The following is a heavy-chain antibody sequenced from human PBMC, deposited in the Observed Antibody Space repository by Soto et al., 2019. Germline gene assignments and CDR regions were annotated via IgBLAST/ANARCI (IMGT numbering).Heavy chain of an antibody. CDR2: ISYDGSNK. Sequence: QVQLVESGGGVVQPGRSLRLSCEASGFTFSSYGMHWVRQAPGKGLEWVAVISYDGSNKYYTDSVKGRFTISRDNSKNTLYLQMNSLRAEDTAVYYCAILNSYYYSLDYWGQGTLDSVSS. V-gene: IGHV3-30*03. D-gene: IGHD3-10*01. CDR3: AILNSYYYSLDY. J-gene: IGHJ4*02. CDR1: GFTFSSYG.